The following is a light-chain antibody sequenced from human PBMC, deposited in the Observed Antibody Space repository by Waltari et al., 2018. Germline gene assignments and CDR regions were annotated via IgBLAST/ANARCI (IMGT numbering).Light chain of an antibody. Sequence: HSALTQPASVSGSPGQSITISCTGSSSDIGSYNYVSWYQQHPGKAPKLMIFDVSNRPSWLSNRFSGSKSGNAASLTITGPQAEDEADYYCNSYISSDTLELFGGGTSLTVL. CDR3: NSYISSDTLEL. J-gene: IGLJ2*01. CDR1: SSDIGSYNY. V-gene: IGLV2-14*03. CDR2: DVS.